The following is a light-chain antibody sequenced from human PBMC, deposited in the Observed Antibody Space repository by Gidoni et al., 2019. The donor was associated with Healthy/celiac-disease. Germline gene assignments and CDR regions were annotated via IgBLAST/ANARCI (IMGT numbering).Light chain of an antibody. CDR2: WAS. CDR3: QQYYSTPWT. Sequence: DIVMTQSPDSLAVSLGERATINSKSSQSVLYSSNNKNYLAWYQQKPGQPPKLLIYWASTRESGVPDRFSGSGSGTDFTLTISSLQAEDVAVYYCQQYYSTPWTFXQXTKVXIK. CDR1: QSVLYSSNNKNY. J-gene: IGKJ1*01. V-gene: IGKV4-1*01.